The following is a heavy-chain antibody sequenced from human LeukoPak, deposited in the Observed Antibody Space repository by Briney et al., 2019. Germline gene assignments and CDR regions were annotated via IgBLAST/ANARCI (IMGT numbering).Heavy chain of an antibody. V-gene: IGHV3-21*01. Sequence: PGGSLRLSCAASGFTFSSYSMNWVRQAPGKGLEWVSSISSSSSYIYYADSVKGRFTISRDNAKNSPYLQMNSLRAEDTAVYYCARGISYYYDSSGYDYWGQGTLVTVSS. CDR1: GFTFSSYS. CDR3: ARGISYYYDSSGYDY. J-gene: IGHJ4*02. CDR2: ISSSSSYI. D-gene: IGHD3-22*01.